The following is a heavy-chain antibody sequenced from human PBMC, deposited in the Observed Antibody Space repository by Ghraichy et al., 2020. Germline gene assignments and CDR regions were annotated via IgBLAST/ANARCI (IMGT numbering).Heavy chain of an antibody. D-gene: IGHD1-26*01. Sequence: GESLNISCVASGFTFSSYAMSWVRQAPGKGLEWVSAISGSGGSTYFADSVRGRFTISRDNSKSTLYLQMNSLRAEDTAVYYCAKAQLLMVGATDCWGQGTLVTVSS. CDR3: AKAQLLMVGATDC. CDR2: ISGSGGST. V-gene: IGHV3-23*01. CDR1: GFTFSSYA. J-gene: IGHJ4*02.